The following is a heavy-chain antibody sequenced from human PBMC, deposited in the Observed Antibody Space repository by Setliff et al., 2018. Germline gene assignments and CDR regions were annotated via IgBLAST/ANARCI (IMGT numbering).Heavy chain of an antibody. D-gene: IGHD3-16*01. J-gene: IGHJ6*03. Sequence: PGESLKISCATSGFTFRDYSLTWVRQAPGKGLEWVAGIDQISRTYYPDSMKGRFTISRDNSKNTLYLQVNTLRPEDTAVYYCVKWDSKYVSGSHYMDVWGKGTTVTVSS. CDR2: IDQISRT. CDR3: VKWDSKYVSGSHYMDV. CDR1: GFTFRDYS. V-gene: IGHV3-66*03.